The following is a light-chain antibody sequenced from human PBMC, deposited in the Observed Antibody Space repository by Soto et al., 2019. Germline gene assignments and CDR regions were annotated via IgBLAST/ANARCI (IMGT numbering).Light chain of an antibody. Sequence: QSVLAQSPSASGTPGQRVTISCSGSSSNIGRTTVNWYQQLPGTAPKLLIYSNDQRPSGVPDRFSGSKSGTSASLAISGLQSDDEADYYCAGWDDSLNAPVFGGGTKVTVL. CDR2: SND. CDR3: AGWDDSLNAPV. V-gene: IGLV1-44*01. J-gene: IGLJ3*02. CDR1: SSNIGRTT.